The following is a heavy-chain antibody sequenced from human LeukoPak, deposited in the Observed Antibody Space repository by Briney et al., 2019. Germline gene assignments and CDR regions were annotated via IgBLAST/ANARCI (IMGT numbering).Heavy chain of an antibody. J-gene: IGHJ6*02. CDR2: IYSGGST. D-gene: IGHD4-17*01. CDR1: GFPVISTY. V-gene: IGHV3-53*01. CDR3: ARDRRYGDFRPYYYYGMDV. Sequence: GGPRNLPGAPSGFPVISTYMGGAAKAPGRGRGWVSVIYSGGSTYYADSVKGRFTISRDNSKNTLYLQMNSLRAEDTAVYYCARDRRYGDFRPYYYYGMDVWGQGTTVTVSS.